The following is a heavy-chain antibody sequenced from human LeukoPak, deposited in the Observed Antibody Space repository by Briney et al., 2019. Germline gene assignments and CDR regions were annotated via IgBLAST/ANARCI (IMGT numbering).Heavy chain of an antibody. Sequence: PSETLSLTCTVSGGSISSSSYYWGWIRQPPGKGLEWIGSIYYSGSTYYNPSLKSRVTISVDTSKNQFSLKLSSVTAADTAVYYCARGLHYDFWSGYGALVWWFDPWGQGTLVTVSS. J-gene: IGHJ5*02. D-gene: IGHD3-3*01. CDR2: IYYSGST. CDR1: GGSISSSSYY. V-gene: IGHV4-39*07. CDR3: ARGLHYDFWSGYGALVWWFDP.